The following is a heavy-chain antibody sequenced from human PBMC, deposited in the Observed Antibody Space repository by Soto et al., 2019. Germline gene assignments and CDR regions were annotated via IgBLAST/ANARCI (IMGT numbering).Heavy chain of an antibody. CDR3: ARGDQYSSSSVYNWFDP. J-gene: IGHJ5*02. V-gene: IGHV1-8*01. D-gene: IGHD6-6*01. CDR2: MNPNSGNT. Sequence: QVQLVQSGAEVKKPGASVKVSCKASGYTFTSYDINWVRQATGQGLEWMGWMNPNSGNTGYAQKFQGRVTMTRNTSISTAYMELSSLRSEDTAVYYSARGDQYSSSSVYNWFDPWGQGTLVTVSS. CDR1: GYTFTSYD.